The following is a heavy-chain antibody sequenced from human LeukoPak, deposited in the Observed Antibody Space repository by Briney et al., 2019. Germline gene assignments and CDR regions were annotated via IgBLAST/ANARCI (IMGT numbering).Heavy chain of an antibody. J-gene: IGHJ4*02. Sequence: GGSLRLSCAASGFTFSNYAMSWVRQAPGKGLEWVSAISGSGDNTYYADSVKGRFTVSRDNSKNTLYLQMNSLRAEDTAVYYCANLLRWEPYWGQGTLVTVSS. V-gene: IGHV3-23*01. CDR3: ANLLRWEPY. CDR1: GFTFSNYA. CDR2: ISGSGDNT. D-gene: IGHD4-23*01.